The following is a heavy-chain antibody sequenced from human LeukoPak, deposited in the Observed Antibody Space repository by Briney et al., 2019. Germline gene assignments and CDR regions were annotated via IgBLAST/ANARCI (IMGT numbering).Heavy chain of an antibody. CDR3: ARGHAWGSSGYPSDC. CDR2: INPNSGGT. CDR1: GYTFTGYY. Sequence: ASVKVSCKASGYTFTGYYMHWVRQAPGQGLEWMGWINPNSGGTNYAQKFQGRVTMTRDTSISTAYMELSRLRSDDTAVYYCARGHAWGSSGYPSDCWGQGTLVTVSS. V-gene: IGHV1-2*02. J-gene: IGHJ4*02. D-gene: IGHD3-22*01.